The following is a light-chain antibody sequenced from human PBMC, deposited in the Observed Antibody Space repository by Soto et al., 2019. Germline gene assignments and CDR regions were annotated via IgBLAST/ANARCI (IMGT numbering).Light chain of an antibody. CDR2: DVT. V-gene: IGLV2-8*01. CDR1: NSDVGGYNF. J-gene: IGLJ1*01. CDR3: KSYAGSNTYV. Sequence: QSALTQPASVSGSPGQSITISCTGTNSDVGGYNFVSWYQQHPGKAPKVIIYDVTNRPSGVPDRFSGSKSGNTASLTVSGLQAADEADYFCKSYAGSNTYVFGSGTKLTVL.